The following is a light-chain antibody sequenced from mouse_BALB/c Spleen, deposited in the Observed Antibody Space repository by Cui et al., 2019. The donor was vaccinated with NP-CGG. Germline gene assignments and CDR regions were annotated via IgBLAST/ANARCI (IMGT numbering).Light chain of an antibody. CDR3: ALWYSNHWV. V-gene: IGLV1*01. CDR2: GTN. Sequence: QAVVPQESAPTTSPGETVTLTCRSSIGAVTTSNYANWVQEKPDHLFTGLIGGTNNRPPGVPARFSGSLIGDKAALIITGAQTEDEAIYFCALWYSNHWVFGGGTKLTVL. CDR1: IGAVTTSNY. J-gene: IGLJ1*01.